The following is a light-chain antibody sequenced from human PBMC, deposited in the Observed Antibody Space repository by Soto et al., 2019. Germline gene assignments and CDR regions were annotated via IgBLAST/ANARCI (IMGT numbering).Light chain of an antibody. CDR2: DVT. Sequence: QSVLTQPRSVSGSPGQSVTISCTGTSSDVGGYNYVSWFQQHPGKAPKVMIYDVTERPSGVPDRFSGSKSGNTASLTNSGLQAEDEADYYCCSYAGSYTFLFGGGTKLTVL. V-gene: IGLV2-11*01. CDR1: SSDVGGYNY. J-gene: IGLJ2*01. CDR3: CSYAGSYTFL.